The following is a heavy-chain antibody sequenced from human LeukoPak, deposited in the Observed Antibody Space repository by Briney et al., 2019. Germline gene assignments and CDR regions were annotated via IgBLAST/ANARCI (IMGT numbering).Heavy chain of an antibody. D-gene: IGHD4-17*01. J-gene: IGHJ1*01. CDR2: ISHSGST. CDR1: GYSISNDYY. CDR3: AGISTGSCFLH. V-gene: IGHV4-38-2*02. Sequence: SETLSLTCSVSGYSISNDYYWGWIRQSPEKGLEWLGSISHSGSTYYNPSLRSRVTISRDVPKNQFSLDLNSVTAADTAVYYCAGISTGSCFLHWGQGTLVTVSS.